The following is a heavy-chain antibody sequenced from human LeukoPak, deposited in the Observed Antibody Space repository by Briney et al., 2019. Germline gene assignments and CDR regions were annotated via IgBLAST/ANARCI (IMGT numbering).Heavy chain of an antibody. CDR2: INPNSGGT. CDR1: GYSFTGHY. D-gene: IGHD1-26*01. Sequence: ASLKDSCKASGYSFTGHYMYWVRQAPGQGLEWMGWINPNSGGTNYAQKFQGRVTMTGDTSISTVYMELSRLTSDDAAVYYCARDSGSYFHDAFDIWGQGTMVTVPS. CDR3: ARDSGSYFHDAFDI. V-gene: IGHV1-2*02. J-gene: IGHJ3*02.